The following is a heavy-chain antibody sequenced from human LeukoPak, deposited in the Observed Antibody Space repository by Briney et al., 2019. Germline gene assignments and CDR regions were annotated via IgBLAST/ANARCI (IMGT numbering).Heavy chain of an antibody. J-gene: IGHJ4*02. CDR1: GGSISTNNW. D-gene: IGHD1-20*01. V-gene: IGHV4-4*02. CDR2: IHHSGST. Sequence: SGTLSLTCAVSGGSISTNNWWTWVRQPPGKGLEWIGEIHHSGSTDYNPSLKSRVTISPDKSKNQFSLTLTSVTAADTAVYYCAREERFGMYNWKGLRYYFDYWGQGTLVTVSS. CDR3: AREERFGMYNWKGLRYYFDY.